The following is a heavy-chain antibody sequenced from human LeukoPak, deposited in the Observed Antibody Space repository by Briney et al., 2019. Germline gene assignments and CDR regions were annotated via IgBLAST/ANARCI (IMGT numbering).Heavy chain of an antibody. CDR1: GFTFSDYY. CDR2: ISSSGSTI. Sequence: GGSLRLSCAASGFTFSDYYMSWIRQAPGKGLEWVSYISSSGSTIYYADSVKGRFTISRDNAKNSLYLQMNSLRAEDTAVYYCARFSLTGYYNFNYYYGMDVWGQGTTVTVSS. CDR3: ARFSLTGYYNFNYYYGMDV. D-gene: IGHD3-9*01. J-gene: IGHJ6*02. V-gene: IGHV3-11*01.